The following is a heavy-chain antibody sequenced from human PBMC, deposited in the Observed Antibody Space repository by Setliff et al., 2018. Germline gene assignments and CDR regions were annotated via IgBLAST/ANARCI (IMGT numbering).Heavy chain of an antibody. CDR1: GFTFSSSS. CDR3: ARIFLYGTSWYFDN. CDR2: INSGGSST. Sequence: GSLRLSCAASGFTFSSSSMTWVRQAPGKGLEWVSAINSGGSSTYYADSVKGRFTISRDNAKNSLYLQMNSLRVEDTAVYYCARIFLYGTSWYFDNWGQGTLVTVSS. J-gene: IGHJ4*02. D-gene: IGHD3-3*01. V-gene: IGHV3-23*01.